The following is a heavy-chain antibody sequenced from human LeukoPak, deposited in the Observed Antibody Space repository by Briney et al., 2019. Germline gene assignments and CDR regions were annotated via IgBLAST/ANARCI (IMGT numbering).Heavy chain of an antibody. CDR3: ARLRDYYYNYMDV. CDR1: GDSISSSNCY. J-gene: IGHJ6*03. Sequence: SETLSLTCTVSGDSISSSNCYWGWIRQPPGKGLEWIGSIYFSGGTYYNASLKSRVTISVDTSKNQFSLKLSSVTAADTAVYYCARLRDYYYNYMDVWGKGTTVTISS. V-gene: IGHV4-39*01. CDR2: IYFSGGT.